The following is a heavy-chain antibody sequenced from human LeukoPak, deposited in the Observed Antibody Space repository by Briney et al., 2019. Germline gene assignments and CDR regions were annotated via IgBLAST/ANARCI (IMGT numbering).Heavy chain of an antibody. Sequence: SVKVSCKASGGIFRNYIISWVRQAPGQGLEWMGGIIPISGTANYAQKFQGRVTITADESTSTAYMNLRSLRSEDTAVYYCARDWGLTGTTDWGGHENWFDPWGQGTLVTVST. CDR3: ARDWGLTGTTDWGGHENWFDP. D-gene: IGHD1-7*01. V-gene: IGHV1-69*13. CDR2: IIPISGTA. CDR1: GGIFRNYI. J-gene: IGHJ5*02.